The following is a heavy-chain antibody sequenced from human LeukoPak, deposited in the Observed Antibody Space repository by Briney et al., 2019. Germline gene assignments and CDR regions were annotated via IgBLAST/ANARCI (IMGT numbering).Heavy chain of an antibody. V-gene: IGHV3-7*01. CDR2: IKQDGSEK. J-gene: IGHJ6*02. Sequence: GGSLRPSCAASGFTFSSYWMSWVRQAPGKGLEWVANIKQDGSEKYYVDSVKGRFTISRDNAKNSLYLQMNSLRAEDTAVYYCARGPGGYSYNYYYYYGMDVWGQGTTVTVSS. CDR3: ARGPGGYSYNYYYYYGMDV. CDR1: GFTFSSYW. D-gene: IGHD5-18*01.